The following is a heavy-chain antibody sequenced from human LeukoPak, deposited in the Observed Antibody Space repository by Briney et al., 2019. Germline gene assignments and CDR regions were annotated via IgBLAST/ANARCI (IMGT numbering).Heavy chain of an antibody. CDR2: IYHSGST. V-gene: IGHV4-30-2*01. CDR3: ARGRGQFDY. Sequence: PSETLSLTCAVSGGSISSGGYSWSWIRQPPGRGLEWIGNIYHSGSTHYKPSLKSRVTISVDRSKNQFSLKLTSVTAADTAVYYCARGRGQFDYWGQGTLVTVSS. CDR1: GGSISSGGYS. J-gene: IGHJ4*02.